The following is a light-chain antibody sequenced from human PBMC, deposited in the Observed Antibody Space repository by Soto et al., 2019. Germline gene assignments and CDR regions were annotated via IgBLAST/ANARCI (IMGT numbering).Light chain of an antibody. CDR2: EVS. J-gene: IGLJ3*02. CDR1: SSDVGGYNY. Sequence: QSALTQPASVSGSPGQSITISCTGTSSDVGGYNYVSWYQQHPGKAPKLMIYEVSNRPSGVSNRFSGSKSGNTASLTISGLQGEDEADYYCSSYTTSITLEGWVFGGGTKVTVL. V-gene: IGLV2-14*01. CDR3: SSYTTSITLEGWV.